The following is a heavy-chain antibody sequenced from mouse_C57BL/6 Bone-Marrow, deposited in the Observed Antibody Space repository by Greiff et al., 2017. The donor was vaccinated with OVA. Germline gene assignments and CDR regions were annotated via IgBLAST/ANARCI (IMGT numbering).Heavy chain of an antibody. Sequence: VQLVESGAELVRPGTSVKLSCKASGYTFTSYWMHWVKQRPGQGLEWIGVIDPSDSYTNYNQKFKGKATLTVDTSSSTAYMQLSSLTSEDSAVYYCARWGYSNYDYAMDYWGQGTSVTVSS. CDR1: GYTFTSYW. J-gene: IGHJ4*01. V-gene: IGHV1-59*01. D-gene: IGHD2-5*01. CDR3: ARWGYSNYDYAMDY. CDR2: IDPSDSYT.